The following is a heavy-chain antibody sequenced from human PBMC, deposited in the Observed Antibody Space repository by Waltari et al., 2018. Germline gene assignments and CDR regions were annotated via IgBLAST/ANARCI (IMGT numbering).Heavy chain of an antibody. V-gene: IGHV1-3*03. CDR3: ARDFGMGELLWVLGY. Sequence: QVQLVQSGAEVKKPGASVKVSCKASGYTFTSYAMHWVRQAPGKRLKWMGWINAGNGNTKYSQEFQGRVTITRDTSASTAYMELSSLRSEDMAVYYCARDFGMGELLWVLGYWGQGTLVTVSS. J-gene: IGHJ4*02. D-gene: IGHD1-26*01. CDR2: INAGNGNT. CDR1: GYTFTSYA.